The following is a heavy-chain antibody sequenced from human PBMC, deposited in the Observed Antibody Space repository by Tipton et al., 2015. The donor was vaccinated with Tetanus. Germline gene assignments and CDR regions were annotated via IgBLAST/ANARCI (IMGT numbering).Heavy chain of an antibody. D-gene: IGHD2-8*02. CDR1: GFTFRNYW. Sequence: SLRLSCAASGFTFRNYWMSWVRQAPGKGLEWVASIKQDGSEKYYVDSVKGRFTISRDNAKNSLYLQMNSLRSEDTGIYYCARLVSNAFDVWGQGTVVTVSS. CDR2: IKQDGSEK. J-gene: IGHJ3*01. CDR3: ARLVSNAFDV. V-gene: IGHV3-7*03.